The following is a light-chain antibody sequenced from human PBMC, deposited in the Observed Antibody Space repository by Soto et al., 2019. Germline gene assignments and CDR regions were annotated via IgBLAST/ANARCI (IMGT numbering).Light chain of an antibody. Sequence: LTQPASVSGSPGQSITISCTGTSSDVGGYNYVSWYQQHPGKAPKLMIYEVSNRPSGVSNRFSGSKSGNTASLTISGLQAEDEADYYCASYTSSSSYVFGTGTKVTVL. CDR1: SSDVGGYNY. J-gene: IGLJ1*01. CDR3: ASYTSSSSYV. CDR2: EVS. V-gene: IGLV2-14*01.